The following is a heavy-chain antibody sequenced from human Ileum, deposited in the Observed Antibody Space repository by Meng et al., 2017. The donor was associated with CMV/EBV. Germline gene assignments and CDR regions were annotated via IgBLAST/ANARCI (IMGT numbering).Heavy chain of an antibody. J-gene: IGHJ5*02. Sequence: QQASGPRLLQPSETLYLTCTVTGGSLTSSSWTWIRQPAGKGLEWIGRIHPTGTTDDNPSLRSRVSMSLDKSKNQFSLKLTSVTAADTAVYYCARAAARGVPVDLWGQGTLVTVSS. CDR1: GGSLTSSS. D-gene: IGHD3-10*01. CDR3: ARAAARGVPVDL. CDR2: IHPTGTT. V-gene: IGHV4-4*07.